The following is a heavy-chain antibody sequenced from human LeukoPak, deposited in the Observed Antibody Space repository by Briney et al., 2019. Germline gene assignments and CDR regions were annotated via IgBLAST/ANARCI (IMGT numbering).Heavy chain of an antibody. CDR2: IYYSGST. Sequence: SETLSLTCTVSGGSISSYYWSWIGQPPGKGLEWIGYIYYSGSTNYNPSLKSRVTISVDTSKNQFSLKLSSVTAADTAVYYCARVSGYDWESFYDYWGQGTLVTVSS. CDR3: ARVSGYDWESFYDY. V-gene: IGHV4-59*01. CDR1: GGSISSYY. J-gene: IGHJ4*02. D-gene: IGHD5-12*01.